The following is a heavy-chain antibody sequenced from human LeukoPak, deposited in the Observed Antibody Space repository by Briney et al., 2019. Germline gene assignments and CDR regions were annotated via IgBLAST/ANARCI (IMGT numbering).Heavy chain of an antibody. CDR3: ARDYDNIGVRGVIDY. J-gene: IGHJ4*02. D-gene: IGHD3-10*01. CDR1: GYTFTSYY. V-gene: IGHV1-46*01. CDR2: INPSGGST. Sequence: ASVKVSCKASGYTFTSYYTHWVRQAPGQGLEWMGIINPSGGSTSYAQKFQGRVTMTRDTSMSTVYMELSSLRSEDTAVYYCARDYDNIGVRGVIDYWGQGTLVTVSS.